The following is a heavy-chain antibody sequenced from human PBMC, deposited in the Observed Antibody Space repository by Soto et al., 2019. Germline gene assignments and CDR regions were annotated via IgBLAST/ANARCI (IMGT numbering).Heavy chain of an antibody. CDR3: ARRWGSGNDFNWCFDL. CDR2: IYWDDDK. D-gene: IGHD5-12*01. J-gene: IGHJ2*01. V-gene: IGHV2-5*02. Sequence: QITLKESGPTLVKPTQTLTLTCTFSGFSLRSSAVGVGWIRQPPGKALEWLALIYWDDDKRYSPSLKSRPTITKYTTKSLVVRTMTNMHPVATATYYWARRWGSGNDFNWCFDLWARGSLVTVSS. CDR1: GFSLRSSAVG.